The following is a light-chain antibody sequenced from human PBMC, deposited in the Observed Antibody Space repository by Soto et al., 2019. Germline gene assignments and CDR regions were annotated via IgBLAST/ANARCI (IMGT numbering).Light chain of an antibody. V-gene: IGKV3-20*01. CDR3: QQYNNWPLT. CDR1: QSFTSTS. CDR2: GAS. J-gene: IGKJ4*01. Sequence: EIVLTQSPGTLSLSPGERATLSCRASQSFTSTSLAWYQQKPGQAPRLLISGASRRAAGIPDRFSGSGSGTDFTLTISSLQSEDFAVYYCQQYNNWPLTFGGGTKVDIK.